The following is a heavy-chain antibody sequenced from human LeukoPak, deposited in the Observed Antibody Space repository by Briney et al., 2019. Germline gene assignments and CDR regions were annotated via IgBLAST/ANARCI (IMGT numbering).Heavy chain of an antibody. CDR2: IKSKTDGGTT. J-gene: IGHJ6*03. Sequence: GGSLRLSCAASGFTFSNAWMSWVRQAPGKGLEWVGRIKSKTDGGTTDYAAPVKGRFTISRDDSKNTLFLHMNSLKTEDTAVYYCTTDTYTAMANYYYYMDVWGKGTTVTVSS. V-gene: IGHV3-15*01. CDR3: TTDTYTAMANYYYYMDV. D-gene: IGHD5-18*01. CDR1: GFTFSNAW.